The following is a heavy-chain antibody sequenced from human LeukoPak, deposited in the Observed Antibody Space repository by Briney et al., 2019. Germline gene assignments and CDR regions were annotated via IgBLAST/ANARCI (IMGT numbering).Heavy chain of an antibody. CDR1: GFTVSSNY. J-gene: IGHJ5*02. Sequence: GGSLRLSCAASGFTVSSNYMSWVRQAPGKGLEWVSVIYSGGSTYYADSVKGRFTISRDNSKNTLYLQINSLRAEDTAVYYCAKEYSSGWYVAWGQGTLVTVSS. CDR3: AKEYSSGWYVA. D-gene: IGHD6-19*01. V-gene: IGHV3-66*01. CDR2: IYSGGST.